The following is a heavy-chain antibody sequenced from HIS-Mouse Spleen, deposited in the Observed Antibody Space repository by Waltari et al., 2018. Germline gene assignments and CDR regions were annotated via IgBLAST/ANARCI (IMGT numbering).Heavy chain of an antibody. CDR1: GYPFTSYD. CDR2: MNPNSGNT. V-gene: IGHV1-8*01. D-gene: IGHD6-6*01. J-gene: IGHJ3*02. CDR3: ARVSVAARPNAFDI. Sequence: QVQLVQSGAAVKTPGASVKVSCKASGYPFTSYDIHWVRQATGQGLEWMGWMNPNSGNTGYAQKFQGRVTMTRNTSISTAYMELSSLRSEDTAVYYCARVSVAARPNAFDIWGQGTMVTVSS.